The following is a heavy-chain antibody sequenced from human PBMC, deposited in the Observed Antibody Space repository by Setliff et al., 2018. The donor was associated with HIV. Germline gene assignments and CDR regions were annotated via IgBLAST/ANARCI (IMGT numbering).Heavy chain of an antibody. CDR2: ASPSGGTT. J-gene: IGHJ4*02. CDR1: DLASSSYA. Sequence: GGSLRLSCQASDLASSSYAMSWVRQAPGKGLEWVSIASPSGGTTYYADSVKGRFTISRDTSKNTMYLQMSSLRAEDTAVYYCAKDRITGYYNFWSGPNFDYWGQGTLVTVSS. V-gene: IGHV3-23*01. D-gene: IGHD3-3*01. CDR3: AKDRITGYYNFWSGPNFDY.